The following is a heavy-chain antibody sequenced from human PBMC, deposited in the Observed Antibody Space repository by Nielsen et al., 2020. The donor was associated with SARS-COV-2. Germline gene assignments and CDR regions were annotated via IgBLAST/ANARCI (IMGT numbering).Heavy chain of an antibody. CDR3: ARGAVAGTYYYYYYMDV. CDR2: IIPIFGTA. CDR1: GGTFSSYA. V-gene: IGHV1-69*13. Sequence: SVKVSCKASGGTFSSYAISWVRQAPGQGLEWMGGIIPIFGTANYAQKFQGRVTITADESTSTAYMELSSLRSEGTAVYYCARGAVAGTYYYYYYMDVWGKGTTVTVSS. D-gene: IGHD6-19*01. J-gene: IGHJ6*03.